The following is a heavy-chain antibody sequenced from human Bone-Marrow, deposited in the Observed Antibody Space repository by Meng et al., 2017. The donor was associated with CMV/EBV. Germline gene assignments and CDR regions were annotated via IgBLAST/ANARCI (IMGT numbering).Heavy chain of an antibody. Sequence: SCKTSGYTFTNSFFHWVRQAPGQGLEWVANIKQDENERYYVDSVKGRFTISRDNAKNSLYLQMNSLRVEDTALYHCVRVGPGPGGAFDLWGQGKMVTVSS. J-gene: IGHJ3*01. V-gene: IGHV3-7*02. CDR1: GYTFTNSF. D-gene: IGHD3-10*01. CDR3: VRVGPGPGGAFDL. CDR2: IKQDENER.